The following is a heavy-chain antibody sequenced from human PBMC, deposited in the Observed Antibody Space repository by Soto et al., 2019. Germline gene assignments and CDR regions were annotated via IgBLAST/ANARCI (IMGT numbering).Heavy chain of an antibody. J-gene: IGHJ4*02. CDR3: ARVRAGCRRSSCYIED. Sequence: QVQLQGSGPGLVKPSGTLSLTCTVSGDSVSSNNWWNWVRQSPGKGLDWIGEIHPEGNFNYHPSLQSRVTISVDQSKIQFSLNPTSVTAADTAVYFCARVRAGCRRSSCYIEDWGRGMLVTVSS. D-gene: IGHD2-2*02. CDR1: GDSVSSNNW. CDR2: IHPEGNF. V-gene: IGHV4-4*02.